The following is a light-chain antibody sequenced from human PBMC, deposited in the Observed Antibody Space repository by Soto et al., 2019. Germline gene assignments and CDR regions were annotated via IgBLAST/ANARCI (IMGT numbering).Light chain of an antibody. J-gene: IGKJ1*01. CDR3: QQYSIWRT. CDR2: GAS. V-gene: IGKV3-15*01. CDR1: ESVSTN. Sequence: MTQSPATLSLAPGERVTLSFRASESVSTNLAWYQQKAGQAPRLLIYGASTMATGIPARFSGSGSGTEFTLTISSLQSEDFAVYYCQQYSIWRTFGQGTKVDI.